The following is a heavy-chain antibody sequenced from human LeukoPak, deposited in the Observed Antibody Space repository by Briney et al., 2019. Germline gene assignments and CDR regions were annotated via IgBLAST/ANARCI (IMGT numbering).Heavy chain of an antibody. CDR1: GGSISSSSYY. Sequence: PSETLPLTCTVSGGSISSSSYYWGWIRQPPGKGVEWIGNIYYSGSTYYNPSLKSRVTISVDTSNNHFSLKLSSVTAADTAVYYCARYSGNPTAFDYWGQGTLVTVSS. D-gene: IGHD1-26*01. CDR2: IYYSGST. J-gene: IGHJ4*02. V-gene: IGHV4-39*02. CDR3: ARYSGNPTAFDY.